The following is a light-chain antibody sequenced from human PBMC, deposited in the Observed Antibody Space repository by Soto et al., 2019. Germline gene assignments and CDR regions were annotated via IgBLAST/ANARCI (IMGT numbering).Light chain of an antibody. CDR1: QGISSY. J-gene: IGKJ2*01. V-gene: IGKV1-8*01. CDR2: AAS. Sequence: AIRMTQSPSSLSASTGDRVTITCRASQGISSYLAWYQQKPGKAPKLLIYAASTLQSGVPSRFSGSGSGTYFTLTISCLQSEDFATYYCQQYYSYPPGTFGQGTKLEIK. CDR3: QQYYSYPPGT.